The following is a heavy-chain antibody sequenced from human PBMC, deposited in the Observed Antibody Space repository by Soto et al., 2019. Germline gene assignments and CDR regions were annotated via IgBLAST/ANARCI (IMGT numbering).Heavy chain of an antibody. Sequence: KASETLSLTCTVSGGSISSYYWSWIRQPAGKGLEWIGRIYTSGSTNYNPSLKSRVTVSVDTSKNQFSLKLSSVTAADTAVYYCARTNYYGSGSYRNWFDPWGQGTLGTV. CDR2: IYTSGST. V-gene: IGHV4-4*07. J-gene: IGHJ5*02. CDR1: GGSISSYY. CDR3: ARTNYYGSGSYRNWFDP. D-gene: IGHD3-10*01.